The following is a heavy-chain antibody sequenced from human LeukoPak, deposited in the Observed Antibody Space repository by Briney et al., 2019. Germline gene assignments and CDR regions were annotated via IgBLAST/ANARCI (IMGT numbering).Heavy chain of an antibody. CDR2: ISSSGSTI. V-gene: IGHV3-48*03. CDR3: ARGHLRTVVTRRGNFDY. D-gene: IGHD4-23*01. CDR1: GFTFSSYE. J-gene: IGHJ4*02. Sequence: GGSLRLSCAASGFTFSSYEMNWVRQAPGKGLEWVSYISSSGSTIYYADSVKGRFTISRDNAKNSLYLQMNSLRAEDTAVYYCARGHLRTVVTRRGNFDYWGQGTLVTVSS.